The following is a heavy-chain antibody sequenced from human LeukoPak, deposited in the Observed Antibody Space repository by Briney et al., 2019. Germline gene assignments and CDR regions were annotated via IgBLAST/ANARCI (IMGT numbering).Heavy chain of an antibody. D-gene: IGHD3-10*01. CDR2: ISYDGSNK. J-gene: IGHJ5*02. CDR3: ARGGLVLLWFGESQNWFDP. V-gene: IGHV3-30*03. CDR1: GFTFSSYG. Sequence: GGSLRLSCAASGFTFSSYGMHWVRQAPGKGLEWVAVISYDGSNKYYADSVKGRFTISRDNSKNTLYLQMNSLRAEDTAVYYCARGGLVLLWFGESQNWFDPWGQGTLVTVSS.